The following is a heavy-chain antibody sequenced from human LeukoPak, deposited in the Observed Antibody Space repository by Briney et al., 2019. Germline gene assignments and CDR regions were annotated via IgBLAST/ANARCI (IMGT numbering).Heavy chain of an antibody. V-gene: IGHV4-34*01. D-gene: IGHD1-1*01. J-gene: IGHJ3*02. CDR1: GGSFSGHY. CDR3: ATRTFRGAFDI. Sequence: SETLSLTCAVYGGSFSGHYWSWIRQPPGKGLEWIGEIYHSGSTNYNPSLKSRVTISVDTSKNQFSLKLSSVTAADTAVYYCATRTFRGAFDIWGQGTMVTVSS. CDR2: IYHSGST.